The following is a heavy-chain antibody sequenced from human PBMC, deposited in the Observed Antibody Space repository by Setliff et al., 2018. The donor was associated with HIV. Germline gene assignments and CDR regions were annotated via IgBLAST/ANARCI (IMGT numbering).Heavy chain of an antibody. CDR2: INAGSGNT. D-gene: IGHD2-15*01. J-gene: IGHJ5*01. Sequence: GASVKVSCKASGYTFTSYAMHWVRQAPGQRLEWLGWINAGSGNTRYSQKFQDRLTITRDTSARTVYMELSSLKSEDTAVYYCARVRCSGANCFNWFDFWGQGTPVTVSS. CDR3: ARVRCSGANCFNWFDF. CDR1: GYTFTSYA. V-gene: IGHV1-3*01.